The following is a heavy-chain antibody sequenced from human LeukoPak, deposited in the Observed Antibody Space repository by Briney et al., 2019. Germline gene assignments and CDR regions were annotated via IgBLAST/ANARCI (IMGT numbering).Heavy chain of an antibody. V-gene: IGHV1-8*03. J-gene: IGHJ6*03. Sequence: ASVKVSCKASGYTFTSYDINWVRQATGQGLEWMGWMNPNSGNTGYAQKFQGRVTITRNTSISTAYMELSSLRSEDTAVYYCARGPGSLEWFRYYYHYYMDVWGKGTTVTVSS. CDR2: MNPNSGNT. CDR3: ARGPGSLEWFRYYYHYYMDV. D-gene: IGHD3-3*01. CDR1: GYTFTSYD.